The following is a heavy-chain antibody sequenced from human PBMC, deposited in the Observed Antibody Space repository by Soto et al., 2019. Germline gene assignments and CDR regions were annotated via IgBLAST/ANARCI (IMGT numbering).Heavy chain of an antibody. J-gene: IGHJ5*02. Sequence: SGLTLVNPTQTLTLTCTFSGVSLSTSGMCVSWIRQPPGKALEWLALIDWDDDKCYSTSLKTRLTISRDTSKNQVVLTMTNMDPVDTATYYCARIRGPRGWFDPWGQGTLVTVSS. CDR1: GVSLSTSGMC. D-gene: IGHD3-16*01. CDR3: ARIRGPRGWFDP. V-gene: IGHV2-70*01. CDR2: IDWDDDK.